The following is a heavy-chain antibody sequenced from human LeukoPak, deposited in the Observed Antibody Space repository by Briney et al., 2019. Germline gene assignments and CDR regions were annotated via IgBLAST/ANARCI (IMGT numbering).Heavy chain of an antibody. V-gene: IGHV4-34*01. CDR2: INHSGST. D-gene: IGHD3-22*01. J-gene: IGHJ5*02. CDR1: GGSFSGYY. Sequence: PSETLSLTCAVYGGSFSGYYWSWIRQPPGKGLEWIGEINHSGSTNYNPSLKSRVTISVDTSKNQFSLKLSSVTAADTAVYYCSRYYDRDTNWFDPWGQGTLVTVSS. CDR3: SRYYDRDTNWFDP.